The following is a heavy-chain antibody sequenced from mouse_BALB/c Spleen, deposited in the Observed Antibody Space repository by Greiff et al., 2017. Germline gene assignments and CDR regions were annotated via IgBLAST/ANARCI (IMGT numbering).Heavy chain of an antibody. CDR1: GYTFTSYW. D-gene: IGHD2-14*01. CDR2: IYPGDGDT. J-gene: IGHJ2*01. Sequence: VQLQQSGAELARPGASVKLSCKASGYTFTSYWMQWVKQRPGQGLEWIGAIYPGDGDTRYTQKFKGKATLTADKSSSTAYMQLSGLASEDSAVYYCARESSRRYDYWGQGTTLTVSS. CDR3: ARESSRRYDY. V-gene: IGHV1-87*01.